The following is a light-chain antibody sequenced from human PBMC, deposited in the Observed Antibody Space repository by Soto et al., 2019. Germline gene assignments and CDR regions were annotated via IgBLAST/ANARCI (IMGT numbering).Light chain of an antibody. Sequence: DIQMTQSPSTLSAPVGDRVTVTCRARQSIRDWVGWYQQQAGRAPRLLIYNGSSLQGGVPCMFSGSGFGTEFTLTISSLQPDDFASYYCQQSYSYSPLTFGGGTKVDIK. CDR2: NGS. V-gene: IGKV1-5*03. CDR1: QSIRDW. J-gene: IGKJ4*01. CDR3: QQSYSYSPLT.